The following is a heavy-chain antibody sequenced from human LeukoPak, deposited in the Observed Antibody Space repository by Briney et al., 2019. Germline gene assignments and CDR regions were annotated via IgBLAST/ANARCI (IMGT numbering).Heavy chain of an antibody. J-gene: IGHJ4*02. V-gene: IGHV3-30*02. CDR2: IRYDGSNK. CDR1: GFTFSSYG. Sequence: GGSLRLSCAASGFTFSSYGVHWVRQAPGKGLEWVAFIRYDGSNKYYADSVKGRFTISRDNSKNTLYLQMNSLRAEDTAVYYCAKDRRYFDWLVNYWGQGTLVTVSS. CDR3: AKDRRYFDWLVNY. D-gene: IGHD3-9*01.